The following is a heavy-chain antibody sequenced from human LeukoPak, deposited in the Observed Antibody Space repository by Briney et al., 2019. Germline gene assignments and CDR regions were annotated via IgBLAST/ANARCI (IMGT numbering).Heavy chain of an antibody. Sequence: PGGSLRLSCAASGFTFSSYGMHWVRQAPGKGLEWVAFIRYDGSNKYYADSVKGRFTISRDNSKNTLYLQMNSLRAEDTAVYYCAKRQFQEAARRLSHDAFDIWGQGTMVTVSS. J-gene: IGHJ3*02. CDR2: IRYDGSNK. CDR1: GFTFSSYG. CDR3: AKRQFQEAARRLSHDAFDI. D-gene: IGHD6-6*01. V-gene: IGHV3-30*02.